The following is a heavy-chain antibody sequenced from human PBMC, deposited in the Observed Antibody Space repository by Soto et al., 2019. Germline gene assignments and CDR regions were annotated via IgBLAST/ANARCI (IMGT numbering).Heavy chain of an antibody. J-gene: IGHJ5*02. D-gene: IGHD2-2*01. CDR2: ISYDGSNK. Sequence: GGSLRLSCAASGFTFSSYGMHWVRQAPGKGLEWAAVISYDGSNKYYADSVKGRFTISRDNSKNTLYLQMNSLRAEDTAVYYCAKDENCSSTSCYEVSWFDPWGQGTLVTVSS. CDR3: AKDENCSSTSCYEVSWFDP. V-gene: IGHV3-30*18. CDR1: GFTFSSYG.